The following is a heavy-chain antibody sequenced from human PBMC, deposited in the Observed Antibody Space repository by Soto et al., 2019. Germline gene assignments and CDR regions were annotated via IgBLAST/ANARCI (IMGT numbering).Heavy chain of an antibody. CDR3: ARRLFGGSGYFDL. J-gene: IGHJ2*01. V-gene: IGHV4-39*01. CDR1: GGSISSSSYY. D-gene: IGHD3-16*01. Sequence: QLQLQESGPGLVKPSETLSLTCTVSGGSISSSSYYWGWIRQPPGKGLEWIGSIYYSGSTYYNPSLKSRVTISVDTSKNQFSLKLGSVTAADTAVYYCARRLFGGSGYFDLWGRGTLVTVSS. CDR2: IYYSGST.